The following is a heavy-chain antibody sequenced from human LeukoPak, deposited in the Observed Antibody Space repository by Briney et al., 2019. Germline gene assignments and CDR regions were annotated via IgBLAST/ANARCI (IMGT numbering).Heavy chain of an antibody. V-gene: IGHV1-18*01. D-gene: IGHD3-10*01. J-gene: IGHJ5*02. Sequence: EASVKVSCKASGYTFTSYGISWVRQAPGQGLEWMGWISAYNGNTNYAQKLQGRVSMTTDTSTSTAYMELRSLRSDDTAVYYCARDITMVRGVTNNWFDPWGQGTLVTVSS. CDR2: ISAYNGNT. CDR3: ARDITMVRGVTNNWFDP. CDR1: GYTFTSYG.